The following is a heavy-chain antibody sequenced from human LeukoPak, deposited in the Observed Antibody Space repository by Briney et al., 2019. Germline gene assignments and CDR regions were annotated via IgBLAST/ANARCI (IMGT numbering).Heavy chain of an antibody. J-gene: IGHJ4*02. CDR2: IYYSGST. D-gene: IGHD6-13*01. Sequence: PSETLSLTCTVSGGSISSYYWSWIRQPPGKGLEWIGYIYYSGSTNYNPSLKSRVTISVDTSKNQFSLKLSSVTAADTAVYYCARTPTYSSNWIFDYWGQGTLVTVSS. V-gene: IGHV4-59*01. CDR3: ARTPTYSSNWIFDY. CDR1: GGSISSYY.